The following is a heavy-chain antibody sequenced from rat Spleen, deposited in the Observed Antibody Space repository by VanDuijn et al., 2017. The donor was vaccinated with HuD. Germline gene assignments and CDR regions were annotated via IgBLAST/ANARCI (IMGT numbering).Heavy chain of an antibody. CDR2: INSAGSP. CDR1: GYSITSAYR. Sequence: EVQLQESGPGPVKVSESLSLTCSVTGYSITSAYRWNWIRKFPGNKLEWMGYINSAGSPNYNPSLKSRISISRDTSKNQFFLQVDSVTTEDTATYYCARSDGTHYYLPFADWGQGTLVTVSS. D-gene: IGHD1-12*02. CDR3: ARSDGTHYYLPFAD. J-gene: IGHJ3*01. V-gene: IGHV3-3*01.